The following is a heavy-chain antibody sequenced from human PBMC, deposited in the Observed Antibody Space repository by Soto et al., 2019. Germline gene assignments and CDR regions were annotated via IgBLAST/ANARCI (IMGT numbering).Heavy chain of an antibody. CDR1: GFTFSSYN. CDR3: ARRLPAATGPAFDI. V-gene: IGHV3-48*01. J-gene: IGHJ3*02. Sequence: EVQLVESGGGLVQPGGSLRLSCAASGFTFSSYNMNWVRQAPGKGLEWVSYISRTSSTLYYADSVKCRFTISRDNAKNSLYLQMNSLRAEDTAVYYCARRLPAATGPAFDIWGQGTMVTVSS. CDR2: ISRTSSTL. D-gene: IGHD2-2*01.